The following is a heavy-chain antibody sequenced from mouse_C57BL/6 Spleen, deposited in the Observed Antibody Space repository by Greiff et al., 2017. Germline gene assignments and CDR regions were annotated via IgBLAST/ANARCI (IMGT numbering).Heavy chain of an antibody. CDR3: ARSRGNYVGNYFDY. Sequence: QVQLQQPGAELVMPGASVKLSCKASGYTFTSYWMHWVKQRPGQGLEWIGEIDPSDSYTNYNQKFKGKSTLTVDKSSSTAYMQPSSLTSEDSAVYYCARSRGNYVGNYFDYWGQGTTLTVSS. CDR1: GYTFTSYW. J-gene: IGHJ2*01. CDR2: IDPSDSYT. D-gene: IGHD2-1*01. V-gene: IGHV1-69*01.